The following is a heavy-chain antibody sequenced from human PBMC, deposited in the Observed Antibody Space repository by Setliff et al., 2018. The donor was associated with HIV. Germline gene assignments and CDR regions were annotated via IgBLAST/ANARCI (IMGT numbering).Heavy chain of an antibody. J-gene: IGHJ4*02. V-gene: IGHV1-18*01. Sequence: ASVKVSCKSSGYTFTTYGLSWVRQAPGQGLEWMGWISTYSDETSYSQNLQGRLTMTTDTSTGTAYMELRSLRSDDTAVYYCARDPPSSGWYRADYWGQGTLVTVSS. CDR3: ARDPPSSGWYRADY. CDR1: GYTFTTYG. D-gene: IGHD6-19*01. CDR2: ISTYSDET.